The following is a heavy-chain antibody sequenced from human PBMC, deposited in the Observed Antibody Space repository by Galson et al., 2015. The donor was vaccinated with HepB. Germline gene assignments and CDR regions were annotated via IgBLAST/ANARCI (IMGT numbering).Heavy chain of an antibody. V-gene: IGHV3-15*01. CDR2: IRSKTDDGTR. J-gene: IGHJ4*02. CDR1: GFTFSNAW. Sequence: SLRLSCAASGFTFSNAWIAWVRQAPGKGLEWVARIRSKTDDGTRDYAAPVKGRFTISRDDSIDTLSLQMNSLRTEDTAVYYCTTLTRSEYYFDYWGQGTLVTVSS. CDR3: TTLTRSEYYFDY. D-gene: IGHD2-2*01.